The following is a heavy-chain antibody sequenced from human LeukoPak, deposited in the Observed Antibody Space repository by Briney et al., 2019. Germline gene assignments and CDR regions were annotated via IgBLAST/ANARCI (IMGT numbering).Heavy chain of an antibody. CDR3: ARGYCSGGSCYSLDY. Sequence: SVKVSCKASGGTFSSYTISWVRQAPGQGLEWMGRIIPILAIANYAQKFQGRVTITADKSTSTAYMELSSLRSEDTAVYYCARGYCSGGSCYSLDYWGQGTLVTASS. D-gene: IGHD2-15*01. CDR2: IIPILAIA. J-gene: IGHJ4*02. V-gene: IGHV1-69*02. CDR1: GGTFSSYT.